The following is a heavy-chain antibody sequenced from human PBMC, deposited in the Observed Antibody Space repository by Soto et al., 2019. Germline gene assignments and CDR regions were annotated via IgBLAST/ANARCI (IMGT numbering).Heavy chain of an antibody. D-gene: IGHD3-22*01. V-gene: IGHV5-51*01. CDR3: ATAYVYDFENSNYSRDAFDI. CDR2: KSPDYSDI. CDR1: GYSFSFYW. Sequence: PRESLMISCKPSGYSFSFYWIGWVRQMPGKGQEWMPIKSPDYSDIRYSPSYEAHATHSAEKSTSTAFLQWTSLKASDAAMYYCATAYVYDFENSNYSRDAFDIWGQGTLVTV. J-gene: IGHJ3*02.